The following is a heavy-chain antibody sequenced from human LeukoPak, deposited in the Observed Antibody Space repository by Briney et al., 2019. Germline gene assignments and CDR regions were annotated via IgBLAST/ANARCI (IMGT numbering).Heavy chain of an antibody. D-gene: IGHD3-22*01. CDR1: GYTFTSYG. CDR3: ARRDSLYYYDSSGYLEDY. J-gene: IGHJ4*02. CDR2: ISAYNGNT. V-gene: IGHV1-18*01. Sequence: GASVKVSCMASGYTFTSYGISWVRQAPGQGLEWMGWISAYNGNTNYAQKLQGRVTMTTDTSTSTAYMELRSLRSDDTAVYYCARRDSLYYYDSSGYLEDYWGQGTLVTVSS.